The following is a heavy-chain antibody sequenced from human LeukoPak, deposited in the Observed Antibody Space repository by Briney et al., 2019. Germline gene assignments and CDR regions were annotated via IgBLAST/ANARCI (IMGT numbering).Heavy chain of an antibody. D-gene: IGHD3-16*01. V-gene: IGHV4-59*01. CDR1: GGSISSYF. J-gene: IGHJ5*02. Sequence: SETLSLTRTVSGGSISSYFWSWIRQPPGKGLEWIGYIYSSGNTNYNPSLKSRVTISVDRSKNQFSLKLSSVTTADTAVYYCAGVAWATGGVWWFDPWGQGTLVIVSS. CDR2: IYSSGNT. CDR3: AGVAWATGGVWWFDP.